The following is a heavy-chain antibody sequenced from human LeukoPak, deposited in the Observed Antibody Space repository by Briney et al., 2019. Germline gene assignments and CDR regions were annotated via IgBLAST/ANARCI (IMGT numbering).Heavy chain of an antibody. CDR3: ARDLGYCSNGVCYNPSFDY. Sequence: ASVKVSCKTSGYSFTGYYLHWVRQAPGQGLEWVGWINPNSGDPKYAQNFEDRVTMTRDTSATTAYMELSRLRSDDTAIYYCARDLGYCSNGVCYNPSFDYWGQGSLVTVSS. CDR2: INPNSGDP. D-gene: IGHD2-8*01. CDR1: GYSFTGYY. V-gene: IGHV1-2*02. J-gene: IGHJ4*02.